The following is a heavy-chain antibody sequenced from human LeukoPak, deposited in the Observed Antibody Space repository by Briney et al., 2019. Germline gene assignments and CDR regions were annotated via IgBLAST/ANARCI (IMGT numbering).Heavy chain of an antibody. J-gene: IGHJ4*02. CDR2: ISAYNGNT. D-gene: IGHD6-19*01. V-gene: IGHV1-18*01. CDR1: GYTFTSYG. Sequence: ASVKYSCKASGYTFTSYGISWVREAPGQGLEWMGWISAYNGNTNYAQKFQGRVTITADKSTSTAYMELSSLRSEDTAVYYCARLPGDSYKSGWYWRFDYWGQGTLVTVSS. CDR3: ARLPGDSYKSGWYWRFDY.